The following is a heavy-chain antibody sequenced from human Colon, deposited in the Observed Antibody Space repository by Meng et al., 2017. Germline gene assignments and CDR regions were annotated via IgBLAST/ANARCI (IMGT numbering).Heavy chain of an antibody. CDR3: ATPMGPGLSFDY. D-gene: IGHD3-16*01. CDR1: RSNMSSSY. J-gene: IGHJ4*02. V-gene: IGHV4-39*02. CDR2: IIYHGGT. Sequence: PVQRAGLVQLYPSAALSRTCAVARSNMSSSYWCGLRRPPPGMGEWGGGIIYHGGTSYNQPPQSRLTITADDSTNHHSLQLSCVTTADTAVYYCATPMGPGLSFDYWGQGTLVTVSS.